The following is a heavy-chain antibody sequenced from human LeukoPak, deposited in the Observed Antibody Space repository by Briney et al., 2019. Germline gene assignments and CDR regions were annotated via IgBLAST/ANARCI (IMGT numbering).Heavy chain of an antibody. J-gene: IGHJ4*02. V-gene: IGHV4-31*03. Sequence: SETLSLTCTVSGGSISSSSYYWGWIRQPPGKGLEWIGYIYYSGSTYYNPSLKSRVTISVDTSKNQFSLKVRSVTAADTAIYYCAREVIATSGPDYWGQGTLVIVSS. CDR2: IYYSGST. CDR3: AREVIATSGPDY. CDR1: GGSISSSSYY. D-gene: IGHD6-13*01.